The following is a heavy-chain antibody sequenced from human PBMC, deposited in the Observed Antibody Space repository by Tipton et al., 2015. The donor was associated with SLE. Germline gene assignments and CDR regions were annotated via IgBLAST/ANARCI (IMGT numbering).Heavy chain of an antibody. CDR1: GDSVSSNSAA. V-gene: IGHV6-1*01. CDR2: TYYMSKWYN. D-gene: IGHD3-16*01. Sequence: TLSLTCAISGDSVSSNSAAWNWIRQSPSRGLEWLGRTYYMSKWYNDYAVSVKSRIIINPDTSKNQFSLQLTSVTPEDTAVYYCARDLRAIGDRFDPWGQGALVTVSS. CDR3: ARDLRAIGDRFDP. J-gene: IGHJ5*02.